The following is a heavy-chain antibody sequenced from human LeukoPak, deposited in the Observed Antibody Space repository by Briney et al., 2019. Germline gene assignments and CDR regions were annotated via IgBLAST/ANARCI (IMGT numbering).Heavy chain of an antibody. V-gene: IGHV3-9*03. CDR1: GFTFDDYA. CDR2: ISWNSGSI. Sequence: PGGSLRLSCAASGFTFDDYAMHWVRQAPGKGLDWVSGISWNSGSIGYADSVKGRFTISRDNAKNSLYLQMNSLRAEDMALYYCAKGSSGWYYYFDYWGQGTLVTVSS. D-gene: IGHD6-19*01. J-gene: IGHJ4*02. CDR3: AKGSSGWYYYFDY.